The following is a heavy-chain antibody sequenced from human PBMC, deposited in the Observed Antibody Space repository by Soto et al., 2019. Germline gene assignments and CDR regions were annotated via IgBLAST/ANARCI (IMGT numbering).Heavy chain of an antibody. J-gene: IGHJ6*02. CDR3: ARDYYGSGSYYSYYYYGMDV. CDR1: GGSISSGGYY. D-gene: IGHD3-10*01. V-gene: IGHV4-31*03. CDR2: IYYSGST. Sequence: SETLSLTCTVSGGSISSGGYYWSWIRQHPGKGLEWIGYIYYSGSTYYNPSLKSRVTISVDTSKNQFSLKLSSVTAADTAVYYCARDYYGSGSYYSYYYYGMDVWGQGTTVTVSS.